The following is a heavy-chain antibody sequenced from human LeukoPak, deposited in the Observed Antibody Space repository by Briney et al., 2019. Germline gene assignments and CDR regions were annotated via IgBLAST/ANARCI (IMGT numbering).Heavy chain of an antibody. V-gene: IGHV5-51*01. J-gene: IGHJ4*02. CDR2: IYPGDSDT. D-gene: IGHD5-18*01. Sequence: GESLKISCKGSGYSFTSYWIGWVRQMPGKGLEWMGIIYPGDSDTRYSPSFQGQVTISADKSISTAYLQWSSLKASDTAMCYCARWAGSYGHTYYFDYWGQGTLVTVSS. CDR1: GYSFTSYW. CDR3: ARWAGSYGHTYYFDY.